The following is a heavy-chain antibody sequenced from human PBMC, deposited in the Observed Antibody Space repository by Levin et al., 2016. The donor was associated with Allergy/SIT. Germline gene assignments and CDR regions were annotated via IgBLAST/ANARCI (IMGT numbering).Heavy chain of an antibody. CDR2: ISSSGSTI. V-gene: IGHV3-11*01. CDR3: ARDLQPPSGSIAARYYYYGMDV. Sequence: GESLKISCAASGFTFSDYYMSWIRQAPGKGLEWVSYISSSGSTIYYADSVKGRFTISRDNAKNSLYLQMNSLRAEDTAVYYCARDLQPPSGSIAARYYYYGMDVWGQGTTVTVSS. J-gene: IGHJ6*02. D-gene: IGHD6-6*01. CDR1: GFTFSDYY.